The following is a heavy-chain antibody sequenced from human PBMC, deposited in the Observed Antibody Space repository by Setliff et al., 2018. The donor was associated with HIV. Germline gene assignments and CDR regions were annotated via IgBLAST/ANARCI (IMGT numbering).Heavy chain of an antibody. J-gene: IGHJ5*02. CDR3: ARWSCGRATCYDSPYNWFDP. D-gene: IGHD2-2*01. V-gene: IGHV1-18*01. CDR2: ISAYNGNT. CDR1: GYTFTSYG. Sequence: ASVKVSCKASGYTFTSYGISWVRQAPGQGLEWMGWISAYNGNTNYAQKLQGRVTMTTDTSTSTTYMELTSLRSDDAAVYYCARWSCGRATCYDSPYNWFDPWGQGTLVTAPQ.